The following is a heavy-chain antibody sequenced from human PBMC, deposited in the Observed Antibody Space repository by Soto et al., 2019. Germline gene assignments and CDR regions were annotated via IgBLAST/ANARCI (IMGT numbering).Heavy chain of an antibody. D-gene: IGHD3-3*01. CDR1: GYTFTSYG. CDR2: ISAYNGNT. Sequence: ASVKVSCKASGYTFTSYGISWVRQAPGQGLEWMGWISAYNGNTNYAQKLQGRVTMTTDTSTSTAYMELRSLRSDDTAVYYWARFVSFGYYDLSSGPPGRAMDVWGQGTTVTVSS. J-gene: IGHJ6*02. CDR3: ARFVSFGYYDLSSGPPGRAMDV. V-gene: IGHV1-18*04.